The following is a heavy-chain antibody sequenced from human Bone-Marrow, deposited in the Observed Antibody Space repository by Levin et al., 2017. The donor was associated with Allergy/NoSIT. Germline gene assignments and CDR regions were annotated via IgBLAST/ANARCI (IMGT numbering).Heavy chain of an antibody. CDR2: IWHDGVNK. V-gene: IGHV3-33*01. Sequence: GGSLRLSCRVSGFSLNIYGIHWVRQSPGKGLEWVAAIWHDGVNKYYADSVKGRFTISTDDFKNTVLLQMSSLRAEDTALYYCARNLAYGLDVWGQGTTVTVSS. CDR3: ARNLAYGLDV. CDR1: GFSLNIYG. J-gene: IGHJ6*02.